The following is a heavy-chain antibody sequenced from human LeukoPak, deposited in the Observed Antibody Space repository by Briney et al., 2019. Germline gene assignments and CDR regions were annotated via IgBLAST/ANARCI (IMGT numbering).Heavy chain of an antibody. CDR3: ARNPNYYDSSGYYYGDY. CDR1: GNYW. Sequence: GGFLRLSCAASGNYWMHWVRQAPGKGLEWVSAISGSGGSTYYADSVKGRFTISRDNSKNTLYLQMNSLRAEDTAVYYCARNPNYYDSSGYYYGDYWGQGTLVTVSS. D-gene: IGHD3-22*01. CDR2: ISGSGGST. J-gene: IGHJ4*02. V-gene: IGHV3-23*01.